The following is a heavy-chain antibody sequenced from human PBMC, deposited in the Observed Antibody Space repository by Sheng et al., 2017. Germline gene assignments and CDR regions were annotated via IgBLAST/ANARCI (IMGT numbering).Heavy chain of an antibody. CDR2: IIPIFGTA. D-gene: IGHD2-2*02. J-gene: IGHJ2*01. Sequence: QVQLVQSGAEVKKPGSSVKVSCKASGGTFSSYAISWVRQAPGQGLEWMGGIIPIFGTANYAQKFQGRVTITADESTSTAYMELSSLRSEDTAVYYCASSFGYCSSTSCNNWYFDLWGRGTLVTVSS. CDR3: ASSFGYCSSTSCNNWYFDL. CDR1: GGTFSSYA. V-gene: IGHV1-69*01.